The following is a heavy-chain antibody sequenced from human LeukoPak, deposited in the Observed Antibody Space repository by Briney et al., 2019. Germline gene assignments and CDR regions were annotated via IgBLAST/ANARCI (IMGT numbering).Heavy chain of an antibody. J-gene: IGHJ4*02. CDR3: ARGVRVRDMGLYYFDY. CDR2: INAGNGNT. CDR1: GYTFTSYA. V-gene: IGHV1-3*03. Sequence: ASVKVSCKASGYTFTSYAMHWVRQAPGQRLEWMGWINAGNGNTKYSQEFQGRVTITRDTSASTAYMELSSLRSEDMAVYYCARGVRVRDMGLYYFDYWGQGTLVTVSS. D-gene: IGHD3-22*01.